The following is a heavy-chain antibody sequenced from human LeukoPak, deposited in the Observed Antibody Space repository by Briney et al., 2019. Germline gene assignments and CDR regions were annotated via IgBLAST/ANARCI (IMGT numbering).Heavy chain of an antibody. CDR2: IYYGGST. D-gene: IGHD1-1*01. V-gene: IGHV4-39*07. CDR3: ARTFGEVRTRKNWNPRSYYYYMDV. Sequence: PSETLSLTCTVSGGSISSSSYYWGWIRQPPGKGLEWIGSIYYGGSTYYNPSLKSRVTISVDTSKNQFFLKLSSVTPEDTAVYYCARTFGEVRTRKNWNPRSYYYYMDVWGKGTTVTVSS. CDR1: GGSISSSSYY. J-gene: IGHJ6*03.